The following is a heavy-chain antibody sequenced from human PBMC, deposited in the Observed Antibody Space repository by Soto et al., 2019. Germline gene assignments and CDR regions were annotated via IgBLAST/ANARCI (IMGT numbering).Heavy chain of an antibody. CDR2: IYPGDSDT. CDR1: GYSFTSYW. V-gene: IGHV5-51*01. D-gene: IGHD2-2*01. Sequence: EVQLVQSGAEVKKPGESLKISCKGSGYSFTSYWIGWVRQMPGKGLEWMGIIYPGDSDTRYSPSFQGQVTISADKSISTAYLQWSSLKASDTAMYYRARLRYCSSTSCHKRKNYYYYYGMDVWGQGTTVTVSS. CDR3: ARLRYCSSTSCHKRKNYYYYYGMDV. J-gene: IGHJ6*02.